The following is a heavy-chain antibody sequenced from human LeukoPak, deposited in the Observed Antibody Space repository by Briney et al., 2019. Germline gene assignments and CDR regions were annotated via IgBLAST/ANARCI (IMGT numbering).Heavy chain of an antibody. V-gene: IGHV4-31*03. CDR3: ARSYGDGATDFDY. D-gene: IGHD4-17*01. Sequence: PSQTLSLTCTVSGGSISSGGYYWSWIRQHPGKGLEWIGYIYYSGSTYYNPSLKSRVTISVDTSKNQSSLKLSSVTAADTAVYYCARSYGDGATDFDYWGQGTLVTVSS. CDR1: GGSISSGGYY. CDR2: IYYSGST. J-gene: IGHJ4*02.